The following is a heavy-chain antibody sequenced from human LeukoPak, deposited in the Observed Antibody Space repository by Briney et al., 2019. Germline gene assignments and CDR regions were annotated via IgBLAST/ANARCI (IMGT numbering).Heavy chain of an antibody. CDR2: INDDGRAT. V-gene: IGHV3-74*01. CDR3: ARGSYYYYMDV. CDR1: GFTFSNYW. J-gene: IGHJ6*03. Sequence: GGSLRLSCAASGFTFSNYWMHWVRQVPGKGLVWVSRINDDGRATFYADSVKGRFTISRDNAKNTLFLQINSLRAEDTAVYYCARGSYYYYMDVWGKGTTVTISS.